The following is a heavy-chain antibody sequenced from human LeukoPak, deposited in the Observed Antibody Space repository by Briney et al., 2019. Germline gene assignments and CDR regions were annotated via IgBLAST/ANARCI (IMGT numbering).Heavy chain of an antibody. CDR3: ARDFRFSMDV. Sequence: GVSLRLSCAASGFTFSSYAMHWVRQAPGKGLEWVAVISYDGSNKYYADSVKGRFTISRDNSKNTLYLQMNSLRAEDTAVYYCARDFRFSMDVWGKGTTVTVSS. CDR2: ISYDGSNK. V-gene: IGHV3-30-3*01. J-gene: IGHJ6*03. D-gene: IGHD3-10*01. CDR1: GFTFSSYA.